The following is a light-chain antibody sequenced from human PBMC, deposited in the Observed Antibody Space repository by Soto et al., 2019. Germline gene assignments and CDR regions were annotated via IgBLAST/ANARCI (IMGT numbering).Light chain of an antibody. Sequence: EIVLTQSPATLSLSPGESATLSCGASQSISNNYLAWYQQKLGQAPRLLISGASTRATGIPDRFSGSGSGTDFTLSISRLEPEDFAVYFCQQYSSSSLTFGGGTKVEIK. CDR2: GAS. CDR1: QSISNNY. V-gene: IGKV3-20*01. J-gene: IGKJ4*01. CDR3: QQYSSSSLT.